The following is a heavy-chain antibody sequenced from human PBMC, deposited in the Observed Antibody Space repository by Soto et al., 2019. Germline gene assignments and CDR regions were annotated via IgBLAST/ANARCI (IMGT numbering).Heavy chain of an antibody. J-gene: IGHJ6*03. CDR2: IYHSGST. D-gene: IGHD3-10*01. V-gene: IGHV4-4*02. CDR1: SGSISSSNW. Sequence: QVQLQESGPGLVKPSGTLSLTCAVASGSISSSNWWSWVRQPPGKGLEWIGEIYHSGSTNDNPSLKSRVTISVDKSKNQVSLKLSSVTAADTAVYYCARVRIYVSGSYYYYYMDVWGKGTTVTVSS. CDR3: ARVRIYVSGSYYYYYMDV.